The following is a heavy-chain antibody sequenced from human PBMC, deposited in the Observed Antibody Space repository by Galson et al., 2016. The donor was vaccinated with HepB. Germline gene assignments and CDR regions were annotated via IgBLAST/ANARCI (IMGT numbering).Heavy chain of an antibody. CDR2: IYYSGNT. CDR1: GFTFSDYY. D-gene: IGHD1-14*01. J-gene: IGHJ4*02. Sequence: LRLSCAASGFTFSDYYMSWIRQAPGKGLEWIGSIYYSGNTYNNPSLKTRVSMSVDTSKNHFSLELSSVTAADTAVYYCARRTLQPSFDYWGQGTPVSVSS. CDR3: ARRTLQPSFDY. V-gene: IGHV4-39*02.